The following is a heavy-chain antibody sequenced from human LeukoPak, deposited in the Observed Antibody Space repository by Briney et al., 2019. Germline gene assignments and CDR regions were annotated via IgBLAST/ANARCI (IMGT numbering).Heavy chain of an antibody. J-gene: IGHJ4*02. D-gene: IGHD3-22*01. V-gene: IGHV3-48*03. CDR1: GFTFSSYE. CDR2: ISSSGSTI. CDR3: SGYYGIIGY. Sequence: GGSLRLSCAASGFTFSSYEMNWVRQAPGKGLEWVSYISSSGSTIYYADSVKGRFTISRDNAKNSLYLQMNSLRAEDTALYYSSGYYGIIGYWGQGTLVTVSS.